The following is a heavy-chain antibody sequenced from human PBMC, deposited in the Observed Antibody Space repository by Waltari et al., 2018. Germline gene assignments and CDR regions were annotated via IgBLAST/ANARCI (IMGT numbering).Heavy chain of an antibody. D-gene: IGHD3-10*01. Sequence: QVQLQQWGAGLLKPSETLSLTCAVYGGSFGGYYWSWIRQPPGKGLEWIGEINHSGSTNYNPSLKSRVTISVDTSKNQFSLKLSSVTAADTAVYYCARGIHYYYYGMDVWGQGTTVTVSS. V-gene: IGHV4-34*01. CDR1: GGSFGGYY. CDR2: INHSGST. CDR3: ARGIHYYYYGMDV. J-gene: IGHJ6*02.